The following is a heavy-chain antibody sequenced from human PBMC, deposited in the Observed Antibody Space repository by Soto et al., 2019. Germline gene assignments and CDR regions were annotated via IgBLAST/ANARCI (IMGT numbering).Heavy chain of an antibody. J-gene: IGHJ4*02. CDR2: IYYSGST. V-gene: IGHV4-59*01. Sequence: PSETLSLTCTVSGGSISSYYWSWIRQPPGKGLEWIGYIYYSGSTNYNPSLKSRVTISVDTSKNQFSLKLSSVTAADTAVYYCARARTIFGVEDTISYFDYWGQGTLVTVSS. CDR1: GGSISSYY. D-gene: IGHD3-3*01. CDR3: ARARTIFGVEDTISYFDY.